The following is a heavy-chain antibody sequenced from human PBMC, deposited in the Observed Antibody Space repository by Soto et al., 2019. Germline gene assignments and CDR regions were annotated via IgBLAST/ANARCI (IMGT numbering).Heavy chain of an antibody. J-gene: IGHJ4*02. CDR2: IYYSGST. CDR1: GTSITSYY. V-gene: IGHV4-59*08. Sequence: SETLSLTCTVSGTSITSYYWSWIRQPPGRGLEWIANIYYSGSTNYNPSLKSRVTISVDTSKSQFSLKLNSVTAADTAVYYCARLEELRYYFDYWGQGTLVTVSS. D-gene: IGHD1-1*01. CDR3: ARLEELRYYFDY.